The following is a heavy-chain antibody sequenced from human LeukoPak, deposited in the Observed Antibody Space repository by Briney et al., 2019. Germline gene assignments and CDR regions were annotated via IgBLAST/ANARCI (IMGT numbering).Heavy chain of an antibody. CDR1: GGSISSDDYY. D-gene: IGHD5-12*01. J-gene: IGHJ4*02. V-gene: IGHV4-30-4*01. CDR2: ITYSGST. Sequence: SETLSLTCTVSGGSISSDDYYWSWIRQPPGKGLEWIGHITYSGSTDYSPSLKSRVTMSVDTSKNQFSLKLNSVTAAETAMYFCARGGVGGYDYFDSWGQGTLVAVSS. CDR3: ARGGVGGYDYFDS.